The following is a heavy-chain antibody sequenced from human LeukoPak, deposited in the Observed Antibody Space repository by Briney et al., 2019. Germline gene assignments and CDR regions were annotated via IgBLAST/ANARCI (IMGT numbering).Heavy chain of an antibody. CDR2: ISGSGGST. V-gene: IGHV3-23*01. D-gene: IGHD4-17*01. CDR1: GFTFSSYA. J-gene: IGHJ4*02. Sequence: PGGSLTLSCAASGFTFSSYAMSWVRQAPGKGPEWVWAISGSGGSTYYADSVKGRFTISRNNSKNTQYLQMNSPRAEDTAVYYGIATVTILDYWGQGTLVTVSS. CDR3: IATVTILDY.